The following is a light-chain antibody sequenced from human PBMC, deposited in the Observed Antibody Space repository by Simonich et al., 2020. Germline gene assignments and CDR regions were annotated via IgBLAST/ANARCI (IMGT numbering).Light chain of an antibody. CDR3: QQYNSYSLT. V-gene: IGKV1-5*03. CDR2: NAS. CDR1: QSISSG. J-gene: IGKJ4*01. Sequence: DIQMTQSPSTLSASVGDKVTIICRASQSISSGLDWYQQKPGKAPKLLIYNASSLKSGVPSRFSGSGSGTEFTLTISSLQPDDFAPYYCQQYNSYSLTFGGGTKVEIK.